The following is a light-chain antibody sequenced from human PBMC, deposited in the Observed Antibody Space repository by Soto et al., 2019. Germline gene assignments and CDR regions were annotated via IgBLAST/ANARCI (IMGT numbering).Light chain of an antibody. CDR3: QQYNNWPLT. V-gene: IGKV3-15*01. CDR2: GAS. J-gene: IGKJ4*01. Sequence: EIVMTQSPATLSVSPGERTTLSCRSSKSVSSNLAWYQQKPGQAPKLLHYGASTRATAIPARFSGSGSETEFTLTISSLQSEDFAVYYCQQYNNWPLTFGGGTKVEIK. CDR1: KSVSSN.